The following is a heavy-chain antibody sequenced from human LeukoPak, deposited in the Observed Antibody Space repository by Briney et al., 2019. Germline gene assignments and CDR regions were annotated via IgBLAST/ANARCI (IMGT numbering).Heavy chain of an antibody. V-gene: IGHV4-59*01. D-gene: IGHD3-3*01. CDR3: ASRTIFGDFDY. J-gene: IGHJ4*02. CDR2: IYYSGSA. Sequence: SETLSLTFTVCGGSISSYYWSWIRQPPGKGLEWIGYIYYSGSANYNPSLKSRVTISVDTSKNQFSLKLSSVTAADTAVYYCASRTIFGDFDYWGQGTLVTVSS. CDR1: GGSISSYY.